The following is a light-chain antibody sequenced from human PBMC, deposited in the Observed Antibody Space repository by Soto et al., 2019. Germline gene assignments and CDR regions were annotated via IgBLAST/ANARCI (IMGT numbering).Light chain of an antibody. CDR3: SSYTRSSARV. J-gene: IGLJ1*01. CDR1: SSDVGAYNY. CDR2: DVS. Sequence: QSALTQPASVSGSPGQSITISCTGTSSDVGAYNYVSWYQQHPGKAPKLMIYDVSNRPSGVSDRFSGSKSGNIASLTISGLQAEDEADYYCSSYTRSSARVFGTGTKVTVL. V-gene: IGLV2-14*01.